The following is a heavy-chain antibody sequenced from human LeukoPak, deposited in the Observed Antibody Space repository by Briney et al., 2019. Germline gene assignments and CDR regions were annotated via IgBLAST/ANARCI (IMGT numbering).Heavy chain of an antibody. Sequence: ASVKVSCKVSGYTLPELSIHWVRQAPGKELEWMGGSNVDNGETVYGPTFQGRVTMTEDTSTNTAYMEVWSLTSDDTAVYYCATEGKKQLLQGDAFDVWGQGTMISVSS. J-gene: IGHJ3*01. CDR2: SNVDNGET. CDR1: GYTLPELS. D-gene: IGHD2-2*01. CDR3: ATEGKKQLLQGDAFDV. V-gene: IGHV1-24*01.